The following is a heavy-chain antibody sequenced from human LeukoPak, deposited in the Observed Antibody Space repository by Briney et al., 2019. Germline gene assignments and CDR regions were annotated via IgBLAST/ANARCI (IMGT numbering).Heavy chain of an antibody. V-gene: IGHV1-18*01. J-gene: IGHJ6*03. CDR3: ATRNCSSTSCRRKATYYYYYMDV. CDR2: ISAYNGNT. Sequence: ASVKVSCKASGYTFTSYGISWVRQAPGQGLEWMGWISAYNGNTNYAQKFQGRVTITADESTSTAYMELSSLRSEDTAVYYCATRNCSSTSCRRKATYYYYYMDVWGKGTAVTISS. CDR1: GYTFTSYG. D-gene: IGHD2-2*01.